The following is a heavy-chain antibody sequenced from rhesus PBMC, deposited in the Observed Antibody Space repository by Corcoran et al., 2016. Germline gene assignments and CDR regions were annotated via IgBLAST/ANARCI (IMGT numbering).Heavy chain of an antibody. J-gene: IGHJ4*01. CDR1: GFTFADYA. CDR3: AAEGDYGSSFDY. Sequence: EVQLVASGGGVVQPGGSLRLSCAASGFTFADYAIHWVRQAPGKCLEWVSGISGSGGSTYYADSVKGQFTISRDNAKNSLYLQMGSLRAEDTAVYYCAAEGDYGSSFDYWGQGVLVTVSS. CDR2: ISGSGGST. D-gene: IGHD4-29*01. V-gene: IGHV3-201*01.